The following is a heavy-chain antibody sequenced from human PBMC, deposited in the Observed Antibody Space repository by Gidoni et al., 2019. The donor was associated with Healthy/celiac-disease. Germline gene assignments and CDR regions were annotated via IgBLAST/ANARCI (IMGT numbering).Heavy chain of an antibody. D-gene: IGHD2-15*01. Sequence: EVQLVESGGGLVKPGGSLRPSCVASGFTFSSYSMTWVRQAPGKGLEWVSSISSSGSTIYYADSVKGRFTISRDNAKNSLCLQMNSLRAEDTAVYYCARDNVRGYCSGGSCIYYYYGMDVWGQGTTVTVSS. V-gene: IGHV3-21*01. CDR2: ISSSGSTI. CDR1: GFTFSSYS. CDR3: ARDNVRGYCSGGSCIYYYYGMDV. J-gene: IGHJ6*02.